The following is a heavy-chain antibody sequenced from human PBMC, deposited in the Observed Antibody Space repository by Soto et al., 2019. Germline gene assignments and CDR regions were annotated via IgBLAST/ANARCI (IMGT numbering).Heavy chain of an antibody. CDR3: ARMSSSISPGC. CDR1: GFPFSTYS. D-gene: IGHD2-2*01. Sequence: PGGSLRLSCAASGFPFSTYSMNWVRQAPGKGLEWVAYINSTGTIKYYAGSVKGRFTISRDNAKNSLYLQMNSLRAEDTAVYYCARMSSSISPGCWGQGTLVTVSS. V-gene: IGHV3-48*01. CDR2: INSTGTIK. J-gene: IGHJ4*02.